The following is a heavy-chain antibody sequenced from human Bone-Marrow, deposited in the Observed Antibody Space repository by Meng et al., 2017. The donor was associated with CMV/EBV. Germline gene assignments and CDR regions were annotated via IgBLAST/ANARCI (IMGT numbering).Heavy chain of an antibody. D-gene: IGHD3-22*01. CDR1: GFTFSDYP. J-gene: IGHJ4*02. V-gene: IGHV3-23*01. CDR3: ALDSSYYDSSRPRFDH. CDR2: ISGSGGAT. Sequence: GGSLRLSCGGSGFTFSDYPMSWVRQAPGKGLEWVSGISGSGGATYYADSVKGRFSMSRDNSKNTLYQQMNSLRAEDTAAYYCALDSSYYDSSRPRFDHWGQGTLVTVSS.